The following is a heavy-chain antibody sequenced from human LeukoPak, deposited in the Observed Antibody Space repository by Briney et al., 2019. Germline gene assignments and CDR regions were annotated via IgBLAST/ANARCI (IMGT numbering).Heavy chain of an antibody. Sequence: PSETLSLTCAVYGGSFSGYYWSWIRQPPGKGLEWIGEINHSGSTNYNPSLKSRVTISVDTSKNQFSLKLSSVTAADTAVYYCARIPTYYYGSGSYYRNWFDPWGQGTLVTVSS. CDR3: ARIPTYYYGSGSYYRNWFDP. CDR1: GGSFSGYY. J-gene: IGHJ5*02. CDR2: INHSGST. V-gene: IGHV4-34*01. D-gene: IGHD3-10*01.